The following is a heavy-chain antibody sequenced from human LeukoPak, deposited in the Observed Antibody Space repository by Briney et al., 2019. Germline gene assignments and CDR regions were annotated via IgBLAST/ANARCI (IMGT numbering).Heavy chain of an antibody. D-gene: IGHD3-3*01. CDR2: ISYDGSNK. V-gene: IGHV3-30-3*01. CDR3: ARGLRFLEWLLSPLDY. J-gene: IGHJ4*02. CDR1: GFTFSSYA. Sequence: GGSLRLSCAASGFTFSSYAMHWVRHAPGKGLEWVAVISYDGSNKYYADSVKGRFTISRDNSKNTLYLQMNSLRAEDTAVYYCARGLRFLEWLLSPLDYWGQGTLVTVSS.